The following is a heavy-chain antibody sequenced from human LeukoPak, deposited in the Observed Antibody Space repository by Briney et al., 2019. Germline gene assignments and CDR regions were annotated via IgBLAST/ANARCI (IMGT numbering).Heavy chain of an antibody. J-gene: IGHJ4*02. CDR3: AKDYDGVNPFNF. D-gene: IGHD4-23*01. Sequence: PGGSLRLSCAASGFTFSSYAMSWVRQAPGKGLEWVSGISGSGSGGSTYYADSVKGRFTISRDNSKNTLYLQMSSLRAEDTALYYCAKDYDGVNPFNFWGQGTLVTVSS. CDR1: GFTFSSYA. V-gene: IGHV3-23*01. CDR2: ISGSGSGGST.